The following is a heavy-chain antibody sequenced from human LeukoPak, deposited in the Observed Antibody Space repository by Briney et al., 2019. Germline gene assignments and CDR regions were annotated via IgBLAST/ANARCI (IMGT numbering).Heavy chain of an antibody. Sequence: GSLRLSCAASGFTVSSNYMSWVRQAPGKGLEWVSVIYSGGSTYYADSVKGRFTISRDNSKNTLYLQMNSLRAEDTAVYYCARESAIVGATSYFDYWGQGTLVTVSS. D-gene: IGHD1-26*01. V-gene: IGHV3-66*02. CDR3: ARESAIVGATSYFDY. CDR1: GFTVSSNY. J-gene: IGHJ4*02. CDR2: IYSGGST.